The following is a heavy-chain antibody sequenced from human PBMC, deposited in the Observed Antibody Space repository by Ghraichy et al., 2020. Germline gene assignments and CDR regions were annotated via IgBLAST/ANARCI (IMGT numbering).Heavy chain of an antibody. V-gene: IGHV4-61*01. CDR3: ARGHGNDFWSNYYYYYYMDV. Sequence: SETLSLTCTVSGGSVSSGSYYWSWIRQPPGKGLEWIGYIYYSGSTNYNPSLKSRVTISVDTSKNQFSLKLSSVTAADTAVYYCARGHGNDFWSNYYYYYYMDVWGKGTTVTVSS. CDR1: GGSVSSGSYY. D-gene: IGHD3-3*01. J-gene: IGHJ6*03. CDR2: IYYSGST.